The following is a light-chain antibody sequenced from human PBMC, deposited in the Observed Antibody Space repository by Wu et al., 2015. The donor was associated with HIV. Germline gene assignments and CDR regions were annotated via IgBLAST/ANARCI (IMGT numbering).Light chain of an antibody. V-gene: IGKV3-15*01. J-gene: IGKJ4*01. CDR2: GAS. CDR1: ESVKNN. CDR3: QQYQNWPPIT. Sequence: EVVLTQSPAILSVSPGESATFFCRASESVKNNLAWYQQKPGQAPRLLIYGASTRATGIPVRFSGSGFATDFTLIIDSLESEDFAVYYCQQYQNWPPITFGGGTKVEIK.